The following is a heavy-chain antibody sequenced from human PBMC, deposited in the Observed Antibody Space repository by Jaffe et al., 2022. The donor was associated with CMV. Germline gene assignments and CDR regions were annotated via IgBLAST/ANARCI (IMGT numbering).Heavy chain of an antibody. Sequence: QVQLVQSGAEVKKPGASVKVSCKASGYTFTSYYMHWVRQAPGQGLEWMGIINPSGGSTSYAQKFQGRVTMTRDTSTSTVYMELSSLRSEDTAVYYCARDLGPGYSSSSEYYYYGMDVWGQGTTVTVSS. J-gene: IGHJ6*02. CDR1: GYTFTSYY. V-gene: IGHV1-46*01. D-gene: IGHD6-6*01. CDR3: ARDLGPGYSSSSEYYYYGMDV. CDR2: INPSGGST.